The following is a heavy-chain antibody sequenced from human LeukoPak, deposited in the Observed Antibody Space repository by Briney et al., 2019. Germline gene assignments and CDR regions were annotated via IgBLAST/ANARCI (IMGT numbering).Heavy chain of an antibody. Sequence: QTGGSLKVSCAASGFTFSGSAMHWVRQASGKGLEWVGRIRSKLNSYATAYAASVKGRFTISRDDSKNTAYLQMNSLKTEDTAVYYCTRTAMVTGFDSWGQGTLVTVSS. CDR1: GFTFSGSA. CDR2: IRSKLNSYAT. CDR3: TRTAMVTGFDS. J-gene: IGHJ4*02. V-gene: IGHV3-73*01. D-gene: IGHD5-18*01.